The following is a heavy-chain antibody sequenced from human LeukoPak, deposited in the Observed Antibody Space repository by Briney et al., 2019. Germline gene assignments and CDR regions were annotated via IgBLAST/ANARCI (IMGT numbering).Heavy chain of an antibody. D-gene: IGHD3-16*02. Sequence: SETLSLTCTVSGGSISSSSYYWGWIRQPPGKGLEWIGSIYYSGSTYYNPSLKSRVTISVDTSKNQFSLKLSSVTAADTAVYYCARSGYRDYWGQGTLVTVSS. J-gene: IGHJ4*02. V-gene: IGHV4-39*07. CDR1: GGSISSSSYY. CDR2: IYYSGST. CDR3: ARSGYRDY.